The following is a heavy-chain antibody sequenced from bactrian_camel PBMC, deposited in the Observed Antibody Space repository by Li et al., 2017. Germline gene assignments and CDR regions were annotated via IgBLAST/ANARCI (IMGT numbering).Heavy chain of an antibody. Sequence: VQLVESGGGSVHNGGSLRLSCVDSGYTFGSYAMSWVRQAPGKGLEWVSAIREDGTTIYADSVKGRFTISVDDAGLYLQMNRLLTEDTAMYYCATESTWSSYCWGFDGGPGTQVTVS. CDR3: ATESTWSSYCWGFD. J-gene: IGHJ4*01. D-gene: IGHD5*01. CDR2: IREDGTT. V-gene: IGHV3S42*01. CDR1: GYTFGSYA.